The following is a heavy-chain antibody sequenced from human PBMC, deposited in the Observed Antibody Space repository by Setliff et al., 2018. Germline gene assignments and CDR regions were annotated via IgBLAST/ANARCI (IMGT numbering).Heavy chain of an antibody. CDR3: ARRYYDSTGYYYYAFDI. CDR1: GGSISSSSYY. CDR2: INHSGST. Sequence: SETLSLTCTVSGGSISSSSYYWGWIRQPPGKGLEWIGEINHSGSTNYNPSLKSRVTISVDTSKNQFSLKLSSVTAADTAIYYCARRYYDSTGYYYYAFDIWGRGTMVTVSS. D-gene: IGHD3-22*01. J-gene: IGHJ3*02. V-gene: IGHV4-39*07.